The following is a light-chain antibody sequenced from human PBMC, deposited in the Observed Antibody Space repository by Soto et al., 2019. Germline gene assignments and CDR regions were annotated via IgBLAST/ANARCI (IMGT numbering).Light chain of an antibody. CDR1: QSVSSSY. J-gene: IGKJ1*01. CDR3: QLYGSSRT. Sequence: EIVLTQSPGTLSLSPGERATLSCRASQSVSSSYLAWYQQKPGQAPRLLIYGASSRATGIPDRFSGSGSGTDFTLTISRLEPEDFAVYYCQLYGSSRTFGQGTNVDIK. CDR2: GAS. V-gene: IGKV3-20*01.